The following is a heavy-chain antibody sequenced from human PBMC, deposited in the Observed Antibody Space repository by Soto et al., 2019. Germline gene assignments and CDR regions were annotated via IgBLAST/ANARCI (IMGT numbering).Heavy chain of an antibody. CDR3: ARTMPSLSWHTAALY. CDR2: VFTSGSN. D-gene: IGHD6-13*01. J-gene: IGHJ4*02. CDR1: GGSISSYY. V-gene: IGHV4-4*08. Sequence: PSETLSLTCTVSGGSISSYYWSWIRQPPGKGLEWIGFVFTSGSNISNPSLKSRITVSVDTSKNQVSLELSSVTATDTGIYYCARTMPSLSWHTAALYWGQGILVTVXS.